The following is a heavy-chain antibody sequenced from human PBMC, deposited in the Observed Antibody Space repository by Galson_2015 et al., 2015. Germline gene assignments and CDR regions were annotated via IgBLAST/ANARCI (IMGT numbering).Heavy chain of an antibody. D-gene: IGHD2-2*01. CDR3: ASLSTSWASPIYYYYMDV. Sequence: ETLSLTCTVSGGSISSSSYYWGWIRQPPGKGLEWIGSIYYSGSTYYNPSLKSRVTISVDTSKNQFSLKLSSVTAADTAVYYCASLSTSWASPIYYYYMDVWGKGTTVTVPS. V-gene: IGHV4-39*01. CDR2: IYYSGST. CDR1: GGSISSSSYY. J-gene: IGHJ6*03.